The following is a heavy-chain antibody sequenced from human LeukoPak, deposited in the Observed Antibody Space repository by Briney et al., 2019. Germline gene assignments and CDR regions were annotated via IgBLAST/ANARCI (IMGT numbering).Heavy chain of an antibody. CDR1: GYTFTGYY. D-gene: IGHD3-10*01. V-gene: IGHV1-2*02. Sequence: ASVKVSCKASGYTFTGYYMHWVRQAPGQGLEWMGWINPNSGGTNYAQKFEGRVTMNRDTSISTAYMELSRLRSDDTAVYYCARGTRITMVRGGRWFDPWGQGTLVTVSS. J-gene: IGHJ5*02. CDR3: ARGTRITMVRGGRWFDP. CDR2: INPNSGGT.